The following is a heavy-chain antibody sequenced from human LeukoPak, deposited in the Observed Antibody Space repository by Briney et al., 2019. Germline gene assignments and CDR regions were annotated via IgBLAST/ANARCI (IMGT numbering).Heavy chain of an antibody. CDR3: AREDWFHFDY. J-gene: IGHJ4*02. CDR1: GFTFSSYT. D-gene: IGHD3-10*01. Sequence: GGSLRLSCAASGFTFSSYTMRWVRQAPGKGLEWVSTITTSDGNTYYADSVKGRFTVSRDNSKNTLFLQMNSLRAEDTAVYYCAREDWFHFDYWGQGTLVTVSS. CDR2: ITTSDGNT. V-gene: IGHV3-23*01.